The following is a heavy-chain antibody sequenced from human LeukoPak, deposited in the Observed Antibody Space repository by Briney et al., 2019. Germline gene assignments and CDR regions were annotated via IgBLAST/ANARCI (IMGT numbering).Heavy chain of an antibody. J-gene: IGHJ4*02. CDR1: GFTFSSYW. CDR3: AREALYDYVWGSYRPGYYFDY. CDR2: INSDGSRT. V-gene: IGHV3-74*01. D-gene: IGHD3-16*02. Sequence: GGSLRLSCAASGFTFSSYWMHWVRQAPGKGLVWVSRINSDGSRTSYADSVKGRFTISRDNAKNTLYLQMNSLRAEDTAVYYCAREALYDYVWGSYRPGYYFDYWGQGTLVTVSS.